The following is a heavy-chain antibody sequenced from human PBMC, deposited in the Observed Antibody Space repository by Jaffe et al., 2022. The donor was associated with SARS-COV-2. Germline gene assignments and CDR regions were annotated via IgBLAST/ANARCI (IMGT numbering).Heavy chain of an antibody. CDR3: AKGVEHFDWLSHYFDY. CDR1: GFTFSSYG. CDR2: ISYDGSNK. Sequence: QVQLVESGGGVVQPGRSLRLSCAASGFTFSSYGMHWVRQAPGKGLEWVAVISYDGSNKYYADSVKGRFTISRDNSKNTLYLQMNSLRAEDTAVYYCAKGVEHFDWLSHYFDYWGQGTLVTVSS. D-gene: IGHD3-9*01. V-gene: IGHV3-30*18. J-gene: IGHJ4*02.